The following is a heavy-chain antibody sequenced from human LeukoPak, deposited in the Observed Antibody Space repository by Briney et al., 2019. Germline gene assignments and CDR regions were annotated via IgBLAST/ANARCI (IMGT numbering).Heavy chain of an antibody. CDR3: ARGSSFDGYCSAGACDAGYYDS. CDR1: GESSSAYF. CDR2: INHRGSS. Sequence: SETLSLTCAVYGESSSAYFWNWIRQALGKPLEYIGEINHRGSSHYNPSLKTRVTLSVDTSKNQFSLKLTSVTAADTAVYFCARGSSFDGYCSAGACDAGYYDSWGQGTPVTVSS. J-gene: IGHJ4*02. V-gene: IGHV4-34*01. D-gene: IGHD2-15*01.